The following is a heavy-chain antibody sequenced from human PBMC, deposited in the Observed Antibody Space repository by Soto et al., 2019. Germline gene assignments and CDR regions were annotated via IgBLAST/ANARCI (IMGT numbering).Heavy chain of an antibody. Sequence: EVQLVESGGGLVKPGGSLRLSCAASGFTFNNAWMSWVRQAPGKGLEWVGRINSNTDGGTTDYVAPVQGRFTISRDHSQNMLYLQMNSLKTEDTAVYYCTTDERSRYYYWSGAYHNGMDVWGQGTTVTVSS. CDR3: TTDERSRYYYWSGAYHNGMDV. D-gene: IGHD3-10*01. J-gene: IGHJ6*02. CDR2: INSNTDGGTT. CDR1: GFTFNNAW. V-gene: IGHV3-15*01.